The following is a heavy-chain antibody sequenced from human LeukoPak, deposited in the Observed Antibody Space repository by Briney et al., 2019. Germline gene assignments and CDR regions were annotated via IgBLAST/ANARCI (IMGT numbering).Heavy chain of an antibody. CDR1: GGSISSYY. V-gene: IGHV4-59*12. CDR2: IYYSGST. J-gene: IGHJ6*03. D-gene: IGHD2-15*01. CDR3: ARGRGYIRYYYYNMDV. Sequence: SETLSLTCTVSGGSISSYYWSWIRQPPGKGLEWIGYIYYSGSTNYNPSLKSRVTISVDTSKNQFSLKLSSVTAADTAVYYCARGRGYIRYYYYNMDVWDKGTTVTVSS.